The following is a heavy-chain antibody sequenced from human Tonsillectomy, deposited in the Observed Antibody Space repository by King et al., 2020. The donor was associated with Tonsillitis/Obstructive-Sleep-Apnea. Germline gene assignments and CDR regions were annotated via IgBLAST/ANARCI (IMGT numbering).Heavy chain of an antibody. CDR2: IYYSGST. D-gene: IGHD4-17*01. CDR1: GGSISSYY. J-gene: IGHJ4*02. Sequence: LQLQESGPGLVKPSETLSLTCTVSGGSISSYYWSWIRQPPGKGLEWIGYIYYSGSTNYNPSLKSRVTISVDTSKNQFSLKLSSVTAADTAVYSCARRGNDYGDSPFQDWGQGTLVTVSS. CDR3: ARRGNDYGDSPFQD. V-gene: IGHV4-59*08.